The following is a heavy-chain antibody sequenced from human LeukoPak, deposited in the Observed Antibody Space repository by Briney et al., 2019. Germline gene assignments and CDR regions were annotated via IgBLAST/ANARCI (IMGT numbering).Heavy chain of an antibody. D-gene: IGHD3-10*02. CDR1: GFTFSNYA. CDR3: ARCFNYYYFYMDV. Sequence: GGSLRLSCAASGFTFSNYAMSWVRQAPGKGLEWVSASRGSGGDTFYADSVKGRFTISRDNSKNTLYLQMNSLRAEDTAVYYCARCFNYYYFYMDVWGKGTTVTVSS. CDR2: SRGSGGDT. J-gene: IGHJ6*03. V-gene: IGHV3-23*01.